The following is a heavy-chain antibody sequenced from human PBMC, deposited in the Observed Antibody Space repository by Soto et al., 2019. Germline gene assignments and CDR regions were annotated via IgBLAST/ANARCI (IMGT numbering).Heavy chain of an antibody. Sequence: SETLSLTCTVSGDSVTSGSHYWSWIRQPPGKGLEWIWYINYSGSTYYNPSLESRVTISVDTSKNQFSLSLYSVTAADSAVYYCARDRGLAATTDFWGQGTLVTVSS. CDR1: GDSVTSGSHY. CDR2: INYSGST. V-gene: IGHV4-30-4*08. D-gene: IGHD1-26*01. J-gene: IGHJ4*02. CDR3: ARDRGLAATTDF.